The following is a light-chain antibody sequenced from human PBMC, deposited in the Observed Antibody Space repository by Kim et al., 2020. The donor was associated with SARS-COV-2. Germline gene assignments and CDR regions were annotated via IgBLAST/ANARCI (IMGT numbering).Light chain of an antibody. Sequence: DIQMTQSPSSLSASVGDGVSITCRASQSISSHLNWYQLKPGKAPELLIYATSSLSSGVPSRFSGSGSGTDYTLTISTLQPEDFATYYCQETYSTPRALTFGGGTKVDIK. CDR3: QETYSTPRALT. J-gene: IGKJ4*01. CDR1: QSISSH. CDR2: ATS. V-gene: IGKV1-39*01.